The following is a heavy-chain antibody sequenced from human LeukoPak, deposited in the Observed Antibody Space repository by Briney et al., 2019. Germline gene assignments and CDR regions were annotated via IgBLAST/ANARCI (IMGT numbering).Heavy chain of an antibody. J-gene: IGHJ4*02. CDR3: ARYSGSFTVGDY. CDR1: GYTFTSYD. Sequence: GASVKVSCKASGYTFTSYDINWVRQATGQGLEWMGWMNPNSGNTGYAQKFQGRVTMTRNTSVSTAYMELSSLRSEDTAVYYCARYSGSFTVGDYWGQGTLVTVSS. D-gene: IGHD1-26*01. CDR2: MNPNSGNT. V-gene: IGHV1-8*01.